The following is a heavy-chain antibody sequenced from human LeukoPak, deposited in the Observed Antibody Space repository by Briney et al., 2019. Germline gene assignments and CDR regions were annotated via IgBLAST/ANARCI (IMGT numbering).Heavy chain of an antibody. D-gene: IGHD3-3*01. CDR3: ARGPLDTYYDFWSGYRGIDY. V-gene: IGHV4-39*07. CDR2: INHSGST. J-gene: IGHJ4*02. CDR1: GGSISSSSYY. Sequence: PSETLSLTCTVAGGSISSSSYYWGWIRQPPGKGLEWIGEINHSGSTNYNPSLKSRVTISVDTSKNQFSLKLSSVTAADTAVYYCARGPLDTYYDFWSGYRGIDYWGQGTLVTVSS.